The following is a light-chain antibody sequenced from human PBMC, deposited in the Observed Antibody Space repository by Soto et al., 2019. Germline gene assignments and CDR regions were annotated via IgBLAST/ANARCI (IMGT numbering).Light chain of an antibody. CDR3: QQYNNWPQT. CDR1: QAINNN. V-gene: IGKV3-15*01. J-gene: IGKJ1*01. Sequence: ATLTVSPGAPASLSGGASQAINNNVAWYQLKDGQVPRLLIYGASTRAADVPARFSGGGSGTEFTLTISSLQSEDFAEYHCQQYNNWPQTFGQGTKVDIK. CDR2: GAS.